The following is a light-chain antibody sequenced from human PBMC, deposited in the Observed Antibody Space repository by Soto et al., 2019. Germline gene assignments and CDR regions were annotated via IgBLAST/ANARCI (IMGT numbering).Light chain of an antibody. CDR1: QSVSSY. CDR3: QQYDSSPT. V-gene: IGKV3-11*01. CDR2: DAS. J-gene: IGKJ1*01. Sequence: EIVLTQSPATLSLSPGGRATLSCRASQSVSSYLAWYQQKPGQAPRLLIYDASNRATGIPARFSGSGSGTDFSLTISRVEPEDFAVYHCQQYDSSPTFGQGTKVDIK.